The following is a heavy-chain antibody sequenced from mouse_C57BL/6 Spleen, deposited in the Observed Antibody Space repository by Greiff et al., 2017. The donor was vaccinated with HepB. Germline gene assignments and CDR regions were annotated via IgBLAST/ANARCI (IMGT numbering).Heavy chain of an antibody. D-gene: IGHD3-1*01. CDR1: GYTFTDYE. CDR3: TRSGRKPWFAY. V-gene: IGHV1-15*01. J-gene: IGHJ3*01. Sequence: QVQLKQSGAELVRPGASVTLSCKASGYTFTDYEMHWVKQTPVHGLEWIGAIDPETGGTAYNQKFKGKAILTADKSSSTAYMELRSLTSEDSAVYYCTRSGRKPWFAYWGQGTLVTVSA. CDR2: IDPETGGT.